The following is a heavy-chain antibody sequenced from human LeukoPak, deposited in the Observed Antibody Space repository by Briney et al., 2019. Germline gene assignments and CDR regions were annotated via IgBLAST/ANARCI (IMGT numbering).Heavy chain of an antibody. CDR1: ASTFSNDA. CDR2: VSYDETNK. D-gene: IGHD2-2*01. J-gene: IGHJ6*02. CDR3: ARAFGCSGTSCHARWGYYYYAMDV. V-gene: IGHV3-30-3*01. Sequence: GGSLRLSCAASASTFSNDAIHWVRRAPGKGLEWVAVVSYDETNKYYADSVKGRFTISRDNSKNTVYLQMSSLRAEDTAMYYCARAFGCSGTSCHARWGYYYYAMDVWGQGTTVTVSS.